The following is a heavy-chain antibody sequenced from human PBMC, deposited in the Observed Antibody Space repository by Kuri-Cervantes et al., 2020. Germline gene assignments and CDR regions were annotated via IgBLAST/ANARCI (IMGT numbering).Heavy chain of an antibody. V-gene: IGHV3-11*01. D-gene: IGHD3-10*01. Sequence: GESLKISCAASGFTFSDYYMSWIRQAPGKGLEWVSYISTTSTTIYYADSVKGRFTISRDNSKNTLYLQMNSLRAEDTAVYYCARTALLWFGELLERRTDAFDIWGQGTMVTVSS. J-gene: IGHJ3*02. CDR3: ARTALLWFGELLERRTDAFDI. CDR2: ISTTSTTI. CDR1: GFTFSDYY.